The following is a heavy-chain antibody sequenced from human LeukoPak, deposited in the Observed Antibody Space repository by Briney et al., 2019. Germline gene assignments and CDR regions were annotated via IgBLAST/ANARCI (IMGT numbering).Heavy chain of an antibody. D-gene: IGHD6-19*01. CDR2: TIPIFGTA. V-gene: IGHV1-69*01. CDR1: GGTFSSYA. CDR3: AKSSCCPGIAVDDWFDP. J-gene: IGHJ5*02. Sequence: GASVKVSCKASGGTFSSYAISWVRQAPGHGLEWMGGTIPIFGTANYAQKFQGRVTITADESTSTAYMELSSLRSEDTAVYYCAKSSCCPGIAVDDWFDPWGQGTLVTVSS.